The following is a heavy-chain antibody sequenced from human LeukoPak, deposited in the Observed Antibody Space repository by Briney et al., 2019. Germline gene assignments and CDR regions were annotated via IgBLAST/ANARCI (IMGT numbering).Heavy chain of an antibody. V-gene: IGHV3-43*02. CDR2: VSVDGYST. J-gene: IGHJ4*02. CDR3: SKATGAAGGLNDY. D-gene: IGHD7-27*01. CDR1: GFTFDDYA. Sequence: GGSLRLSCAASGFTFDDYAMHWIRQAPGKGLEWVSLVSVDGYSTYYADSVKGRFTISRDNSKNSLFLQMNSLRTEDSAFYYCSKATGAAGGLNDYWGQGALVIVSS.